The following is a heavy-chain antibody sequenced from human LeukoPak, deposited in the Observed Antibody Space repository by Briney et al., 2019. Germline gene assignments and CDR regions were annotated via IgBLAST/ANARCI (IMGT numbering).Heavy chain of an antibody. J-gene: IGHJ4*02. CDR2: LYRGGST. CDR3: ARGGARQQLVENYFDH. Sequence: PGGSLRLSCAASGFTVSSNYMNWVRQAPGKGLEWVSVLYRGGSTYYADSVKGRFTISRDTSKNTVYLQMNSLRAEDTAVYYCARGGARQQLVENYFDHWGQGTLVTVSS. D-gene: IGHD6-13*01. CDR1: GFTVSSNY. V-gene: IGHV3-53*01.